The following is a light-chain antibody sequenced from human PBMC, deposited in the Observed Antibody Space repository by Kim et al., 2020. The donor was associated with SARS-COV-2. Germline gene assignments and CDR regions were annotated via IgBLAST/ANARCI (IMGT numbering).Light chain of an antibody. CDR1: KLGDKY. CDR3: QAWDSITTCVV. V-gene: IGLV3-1*01. CDR2: QDS. Sequence: PGQTASITCSGDKLGDKYACWYQQKPGQSPVLVIYQDSKRPSGIPERFSGSNSGNTATLTISGTQAMDEADYYCQAWDSITTCVVFGGGTQLTVL. J-gene: IGLJ2*01.